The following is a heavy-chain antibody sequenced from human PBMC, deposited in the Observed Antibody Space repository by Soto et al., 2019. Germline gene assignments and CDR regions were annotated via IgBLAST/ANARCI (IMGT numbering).Heavy chain of an antibody. CDR3: AKGPRSASGYYYMGV. CDR2: LSYAGAT. V-gene: IGHV3-13*01. J-gene: IGHJ6*03. Sequence: EVQLVESGGGLVQPGGSLRLSCAASGFTLSTYDMHWVRQATGKGLEWVAALSYAGATYYPGCVKGRFPVSREGAKNSVYLQMNSLTAGDPVVYDGAKGPRSASGYYYMGVWGKGTTVTVSS. CDR1: GFTLSTYD. D-gene: IGHD3-10*01.